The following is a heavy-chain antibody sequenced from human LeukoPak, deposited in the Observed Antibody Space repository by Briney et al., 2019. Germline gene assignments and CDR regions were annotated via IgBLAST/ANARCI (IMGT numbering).Heavy chain of an antibody. J-gene: IGHJ6*03. CDR1: GGSISSSSYY. CDR2: IYYSGST. Sequence: SETLSLTCTVSGGSISSSSYYWGWIRQPPGKGLEWIGSIYYSGSTYYNPSLKSRVTISVDTSKNQFSLKLSSVTAADTAVYYCARSDNGWPPYYYYMDVWGKGTTVTISS. CDR3: ARSDNGWPPYYYYMDV. V-gene: IGHV4-39*07. D-gene: IGHD1-14*01.